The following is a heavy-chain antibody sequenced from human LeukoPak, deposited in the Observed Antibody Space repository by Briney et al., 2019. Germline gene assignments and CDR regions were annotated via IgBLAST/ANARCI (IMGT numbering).Heavy chain of an antibody. CDR2: IHTSGNT. Sequence: PSETLSLTCTVSGGSISTYYWSWIRQPAGKGLEWIGRIHTSGNTDYNPSLKSRVTMSVDTSKNQFSQKLSSVTAADTAVYYCAREGSMTARPFVSIDYWGQGTLVTISS. D-gene: IGHD6-6*01. CDR1: GGSISTYY. J-gene: IGHJ4*02. CDR3: AREGSMTARPFVSIDY. V-gene: IGHV4-4*07.